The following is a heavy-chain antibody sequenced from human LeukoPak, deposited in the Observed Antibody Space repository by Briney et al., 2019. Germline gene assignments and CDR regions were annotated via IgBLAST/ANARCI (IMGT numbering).Heavy chain of an antibody. J-gene: IGHJ6*02. D-gene: IGHD2-2*02. V-gene: IGHV3-66*01. Sequence: PGGSLRLSCAASGFTFSSYVMSWVRQAPGKGLEWVSVIYSGGSTYYADSVKGRFTISRDNSKNTLYRQMNSLRAEDTAVYYCARDLALGYCSSTSCYNTHYYYGMDVWGQGTTVTVSS. CDR1: GFTFSSYV. CDR3: ARDLALGYCSSTSCYNTHYYYGMDV. CDR2: IYSGGST.